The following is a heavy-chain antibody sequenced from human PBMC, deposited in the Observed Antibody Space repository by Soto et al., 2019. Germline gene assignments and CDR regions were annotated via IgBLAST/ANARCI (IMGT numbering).Heavy chain of an antibody. CDR2: IKSKTDGGTT. CDR1: GFTFSNAW. D-gene: IGHD3-16*02. J-gene: IGHJ4*02. V-gene: IGHV3-15*01. Sequence: PGGSLRLSCAASGFTFSNAWMSWVRQAPGKGLEWVGRIKSKTDGGTTDYAAPVKGRFTISRDDSKNTLYLQMNSLKTEDTAVYYCTTEEWRYYDYIWGSYRPFDYWGQGTLVTVSS. CDR3: TTEEWRYYDYIWGSYRPFDY.